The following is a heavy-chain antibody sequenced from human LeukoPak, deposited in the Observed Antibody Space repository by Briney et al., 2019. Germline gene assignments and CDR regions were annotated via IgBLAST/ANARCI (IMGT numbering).Heavy chain of an antibody. CDR1: GFSLSTYA. V-gene: IGHV3-23*01. D-gene: IGHD3-22*01. J-gene: IGHJ4*02. Sequence: GGSLRLSCAASGFSLSTYAMTWVRRAPGKGLEWVSGISGSGGSPYYADSVKGRFTISRDTSKNTLYLQMNSLRAEDTAVYYCAKAVYDSSGSFDFWGQGPLVTVSS. CDR3: AKAVYDSSGSFDF. CDR2: ISGSGGSP.